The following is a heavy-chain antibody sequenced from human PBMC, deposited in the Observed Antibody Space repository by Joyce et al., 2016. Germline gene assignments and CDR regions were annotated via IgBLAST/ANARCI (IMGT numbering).Heavy chain of an antibody. CDR2: ISRSGDLI. J-gene: IGHJ4*02. CDR1: GFIFSSKE. V-gene: IGHV3-48*03. Sequence: EVQLVESGGGLVQPGGSLVLSCAASGFIFSSKEMNWVGQAPGKGVEGIAYISRSGDLINYADSVRGRFTISRDNAGSSLYLQMESLRAEDTAMYYCASPSGAVWGQGSLVTVSS. CDR3: ASPSGAV. D-gene: IGHD6-19*01.